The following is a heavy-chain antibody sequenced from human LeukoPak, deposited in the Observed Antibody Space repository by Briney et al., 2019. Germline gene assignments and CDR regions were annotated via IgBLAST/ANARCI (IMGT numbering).Heavy chain of an antibody. J-gene: IGHJ4*02. Sequence: APVTVSCKASGYTFTGYYMHWVRQAPGEGLEWMGWINPNNSDTIYAQKFQGRVTMTRDTSLSTGYMELSSLRSDDTAVYYCARGLPPGGEGDVDTATFDYWGQGTLVTVSS. D-gene: IGHD5-18*01. V-gene: IGHV1-2*02. CDR2: INPNNSDT. CDR3: ARGLPPGGEGDVDTATFDY. CDR1: GYTFTGYY.